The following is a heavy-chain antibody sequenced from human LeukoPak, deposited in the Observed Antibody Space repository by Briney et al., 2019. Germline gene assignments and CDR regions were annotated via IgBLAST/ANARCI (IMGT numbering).Heavy chain of an antibody. D-gene: IGHD5-18*01. CDR1: GGSFSGYY. CDR2: INHSGST. Sequence: PSETLSLTCAVYGGSFSGYYWSWIRQPPGKGLEWIGEINHSGSTNYNPSLKSRVTISVDTSKNQFSLKLSSVTAADTAVYYCADEERDSYGFDYWGQGTLVTVSS. V-gene: IGHV4-34*01. J-gene: IGHJ4*02. CDR3: ADEERDSYGFDY.